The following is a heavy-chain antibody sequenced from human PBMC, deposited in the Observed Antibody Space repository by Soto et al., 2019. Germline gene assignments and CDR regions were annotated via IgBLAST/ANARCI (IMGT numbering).Heavy chain of an antibody. CDR3: ARGNGRELYYYYYGMAV. CDR1: GFTFSSYA. J-gene: IGHJ6*02. CDR2: ISYDGSNK. V-gene: IGHV3-30-3*01. D-gene: IGHD1-26*01. Sequence: PGGSLRLSCAASGFTFSSYAMHWVRQAPGKGLEWVAVISYDGSNKYYADSVKGRFTISRDNSKNTLYLQMNSLRAEDTAVYYCARGNGRELYYYYYGMAVWGQGTTVTVSS.